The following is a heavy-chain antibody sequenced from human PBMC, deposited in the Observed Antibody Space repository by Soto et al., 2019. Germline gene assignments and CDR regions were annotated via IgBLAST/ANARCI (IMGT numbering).Heavy chain of an antibody. J-gene: IGHJ4*02. CDR1: GGSISSYY. D-gene: IGHD5-18*01. CDR3: ARAVPEGYSYGFFSGIDY. Sequence: SETLSLTCTVSGGSISSYYWSWIRQPPGKGLEWIGYIYYSGSTNYNPSLKSRVTISVDTSKNQFSLKLSSVTAADTAVYYCARAVPEGYSYGFFSGIDYWGQGTLVTVSS. V-gene: IGHV4-59*01. CDR2: IYYSGST.